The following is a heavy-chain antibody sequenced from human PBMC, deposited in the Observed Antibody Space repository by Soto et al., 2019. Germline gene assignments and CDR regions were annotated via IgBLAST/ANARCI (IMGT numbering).Heavy chain of an antibody. CDR2: ISAYNGNT. V-gene: IGHV1-18*01. CDR1: GYTFTSYA. J-gene: IGHJ4*02. CDR3: ARGKTTYQIVDF. D-gene: IGHD2-2*01. Sequence: ASVKVSCKASGYTFTSYAISWVRQAPGQGLEWMGWISAYNGNTNYAQKLQGRVTMTTDTSTSTAYMELRSLRSDDTAVYYCARGKTTYQIVDFWGQGSLVTVSS.